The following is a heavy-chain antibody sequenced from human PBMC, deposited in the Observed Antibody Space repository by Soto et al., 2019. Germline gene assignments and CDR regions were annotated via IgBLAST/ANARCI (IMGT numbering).Heavy chain of an antibody. Sequence: SETLSLTCTVSGGSISSYDWSWIRQPPGKGLEWIGYIYYSGSTNYNPSLKSRVTISVDTSKNQFSLKLSSVTAADTAVYYCARHDGYSYGYEYYFDYWGQGTLVTVSS. D-gene: IGHD5-18*01. J-gene: IGHJ4*02. CDR1: GGSISSYD. CDR3: ARHDGYSYGYEYYFDY. V-gene: IGHV4-59*08. CDR2: IYYSGST.